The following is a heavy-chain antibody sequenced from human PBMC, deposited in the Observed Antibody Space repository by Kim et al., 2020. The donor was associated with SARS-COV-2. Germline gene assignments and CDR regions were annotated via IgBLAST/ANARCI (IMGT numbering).Heavy chain of an antibody. D-gene: IGHD5-12*01. CDR3: ARVMSGYDRDY. CDR2: T. J-gene: IGHJ4*02. Sequence: TNYNPSLKSRVTISVDTSKNQFSLKLSSVTAADTAVYYCARVMSGYDRDYWGQGTLVTVSS. V-gene: IGHV4-59*01.